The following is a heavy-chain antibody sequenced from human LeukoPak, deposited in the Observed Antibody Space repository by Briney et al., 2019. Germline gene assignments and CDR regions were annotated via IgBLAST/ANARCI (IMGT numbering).Heavy chain of an antibody. J-gene: IGHJ4*02. Sequence: GGSLRLSCAASGFTFSNYAMSWVRQAPGKGLEWVSAITGSGGSTYYADSVKGRFTISRDNYKNTLYLQMNSLRAEDTAVYYCATFGVIVRNNYLDYWGQGALVAVSS. CDR1: GFTFSNYA. CDR2: ITGSGGST. V-gene: IGHV3-23*01. CDR3: ATFGVIVRNNYLDY. D-gene: IGHD3-3*01.